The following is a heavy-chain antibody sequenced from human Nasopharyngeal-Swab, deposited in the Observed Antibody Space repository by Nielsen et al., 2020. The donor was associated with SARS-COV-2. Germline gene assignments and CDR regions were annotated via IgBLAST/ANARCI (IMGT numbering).Heavy chain of an antibody. CDR3: ATSSVFGELLGYYYGMDV. D-gene: IGHD3-10*02. CDR2: FDPEDGET. J-gene: IGHJ6*02. V-gene: IGHV1-24*01. Sequence: ASVNVSCKVSGYTLTELSMHWVRQAPGKGLEWMGGFDPEDGETIYAQKFQGRVTMTEDTSTDTAYMELSSLRSEDTAVYYCATSSVFGELLGYYYGMDVWGQGTTVTVSS. CDR1: GYTLTELS.